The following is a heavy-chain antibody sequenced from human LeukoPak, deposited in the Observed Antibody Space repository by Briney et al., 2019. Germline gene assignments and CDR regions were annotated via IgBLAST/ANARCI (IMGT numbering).Heavy chain of an antibody. CDR3: ANSWQQWLVTEYYFDY. J-gene: IGHJ4*02. V-gene: IGHV3-23*01. CDR1: GFTFSSYA. CDR2: ISGSAGNT. Sequence: PGGSLRNFCEASGFTFSSYAMSGVGQALGKGLQWVSTISGSAGNTYSADSVKGRFTISRDNSKNTPYQQLNRLRAEDTTAYYCANSWQQWLVTEYYFDYWGQGTLVIVSS. D-gene: IGHD6-19*01.